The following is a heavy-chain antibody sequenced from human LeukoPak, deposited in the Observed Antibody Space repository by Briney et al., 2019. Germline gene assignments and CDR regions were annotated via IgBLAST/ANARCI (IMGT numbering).Heavy chain of an antibody. Sequence: ASVKVSCKASGYTFTGYYMHWVRQAPGQGLEWMGWINPNSGGTNYAQKFQGRVTMPRDTSISTAYMELSRLRSDDTAVYYCARGGEGYDFWSGYSLFDYWGQGTLVTVSS. D-gene: IGHD3-3*01. V-gene: IGHV1-2*02. CDR2: INPNSGGT. CDR3: ARGGEGYDFWSGYSLFDY. J-gene: IGHJ4*02. CDR1: GYTFTGYY.